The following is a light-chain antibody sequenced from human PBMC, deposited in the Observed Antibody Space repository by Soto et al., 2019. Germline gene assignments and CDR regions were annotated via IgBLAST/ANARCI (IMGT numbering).Light chain of an antibody. CDR2: GAS. J-gene: IGKJ2*01. CDR3: HQYDDGPYT. V-gene: IGKV3D-15*01. CDR1: QSVSTN. Sequence: VMTQSPAILSVSPRERATLSCRASQSVSTNVAWYQQNPGQTPSPLIYGASTRATGIPVRFSGSGSGTEFTITISSLQSEDFAVYYCHQYDDGPYTFGQGTKVDIK.